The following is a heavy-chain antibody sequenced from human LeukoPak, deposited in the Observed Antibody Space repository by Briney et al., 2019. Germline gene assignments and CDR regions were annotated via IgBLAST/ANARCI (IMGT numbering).Heavy chain of an antibody. CDR2: IYYSGSP. CDR1: GGSISSYY. CDR3: AKDRNSSSWVNWFDP. D-gene: IGHD6-13*01. V-gene: IGHV4-59*01. J-gene: IGHJ5*02. Sequence: SETLSLTCTVSGGSISSYYWSWIRQPAGKGLEWIGSIYYSGSPNYNPSLKSRVTISVDTSKNHFSLKLTSVTAADTAVYYCAKDRNSSSWVNWFDPWGQGTLVTVSS.